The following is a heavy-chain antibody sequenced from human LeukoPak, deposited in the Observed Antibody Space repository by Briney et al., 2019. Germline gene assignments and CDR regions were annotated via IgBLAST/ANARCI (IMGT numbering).Heavy chain of an antibody. CDR1: GGSFSGYY. CDR3: AASGGKRGNWFDP. J-gene: IGHJ5*02. CDR2: INHSGST. Sequence: SETLSLTCAVYGGSFSGYYWSWIRQPPGKGLEWIGEINHSGSTNYNPSLKSQVTISVDTSKNQFSLKLSSVTAADTAVYYCAASGGKRGNWFDPWGQGTLVTVSS. D-gene: IGHD3-10*01. V-gene: IGHV4-34*01.